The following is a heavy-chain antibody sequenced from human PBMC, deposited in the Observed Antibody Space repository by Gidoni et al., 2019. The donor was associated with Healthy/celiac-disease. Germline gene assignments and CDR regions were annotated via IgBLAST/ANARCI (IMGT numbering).Heavy chain of an antibody. V-gene: IGHV1-69*01. Sequence: QVQLVQSGAEVKKPGSSVKVSGKASGGTFSSYAISWVRQAPGQGLEWMGGIIPIFGTANYAQKLQGRVTITADESTSTAYMELSSLRSEDTAVYYCARAGRTYYYDSSGSLYYYGMDVWGQGTTVTVSS. D-gene: IGHD3-22*01. J-gene: IGHJ6*02. CDR3: ARAGRTYYYDSSGSLYYYGMDV. CDR2: IIPIFGTA. CDR1: GGTFSSYA.